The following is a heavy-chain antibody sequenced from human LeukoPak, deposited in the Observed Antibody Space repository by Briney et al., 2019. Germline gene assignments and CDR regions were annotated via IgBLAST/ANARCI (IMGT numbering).Heavy chain of an antibody. J-gene: IGHJ4*02. D-gene: IGHD3-3*01. V-gene: IGHV3-7*01. CDR3: ARDLSWSGYYTGGY. CDR1: GFTFSSYW. Sequence: GGSLRLSCAASGFTFSSYWMSWVRQAPGKGLEWVANIKQDGSEKYYVDSVKGRFTISRDNAKNSLYLQMNSLRAEDTAVYYCARDLSWSGYYTGGYWGQGTLVTVSS. CDR2: IKQDGSEK.